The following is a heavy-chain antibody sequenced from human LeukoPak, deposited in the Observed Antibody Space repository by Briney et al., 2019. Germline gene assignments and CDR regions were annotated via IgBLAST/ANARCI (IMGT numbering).Heavy chain of an antibody. D-gene: IGHD3-10*01. CDR2: ISSSGSTI. V-gene: IGHV3-48*02. J-gene: IGHJ3*02. CDR3: ARGDAVRDSAFDI. Sequence: PGGSLRLSCAASGFTFSSYSMNWVRQAPGKGLEWVSYISSSGSTIYYADSVKGRFTMSRDKDKNSLYLQMNSLRDEDTGVYYCARGDAVRDSAFDIWGQGTMVTVSS. CDR1: GFTFSSYS.